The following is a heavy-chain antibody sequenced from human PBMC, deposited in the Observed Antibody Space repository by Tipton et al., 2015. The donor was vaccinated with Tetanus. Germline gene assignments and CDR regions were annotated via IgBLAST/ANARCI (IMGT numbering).Heavy chain of an antibody. V-gene: IGHV4-30-2*01. CDR3: ARVSRRNFYFDY. J-gene: IGHJ4*02. Sequence: TLSLTCAVSGGSVSNGGYSWSWIRQPPGKGLECIGYISHSGRTYYNPSLNSRVTISLDRSKNQFSLKLTSVTAADTAVYFCARVSRRNFYFDYWGPGAQVTVSS. D-gene: IGHD2/OR15-2a*01. CDR1: GGSVSNGGYS. CDR2: ISHSGRT.